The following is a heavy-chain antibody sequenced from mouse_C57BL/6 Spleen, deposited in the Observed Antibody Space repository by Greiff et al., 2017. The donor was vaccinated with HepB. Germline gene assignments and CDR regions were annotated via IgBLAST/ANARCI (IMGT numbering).Heavy chain of an antibody. Sequence: VQLQQSGAELVRPGASVKLSCKASGYTFTDYYINWVKQRPGQGLEWIARIYPGSGNTYYNEKFKGKATLTAEKSSSTAYMQLSSLTSEDSAVYFCARDRIRGGSSCFDYWGQGTTLTVSS. CDR1: GYTFTDYY. J-gene: IGHJ2*01. CDR3: ARDRIRGGSSCFDY. D-gene: IGHD1-1*01. V-gene: IGHV1-76*01. CDR2: IYPGSGNT.